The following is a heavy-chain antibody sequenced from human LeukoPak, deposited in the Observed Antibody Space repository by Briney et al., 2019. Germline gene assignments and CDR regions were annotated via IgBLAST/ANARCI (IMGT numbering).Heavy chain of an antibody. Sequence: GGSLRLSCAASGFTFSSYWMSWVRQAPGKGLEWVANIKQDGSEKYYVDSVKGRFTISRDNAKNSLYLQMNSLRAEDTAVYYCAREMETYYYGSGSVADDYWGQGTLVTVSS. D-gene: IGHD3-10*01. CDR1: GFTFSSYW. V-gene: IGHV3-7*01. J-gene: IGHJ4*02. CDR3: AREMETYYYGSGSVADDY. CDR2: IKQDGSEK.